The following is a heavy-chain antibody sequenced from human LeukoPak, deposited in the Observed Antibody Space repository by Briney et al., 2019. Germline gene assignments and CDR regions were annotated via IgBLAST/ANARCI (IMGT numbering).Heavy chain of an antibody. D-gene: IGHD6-13*01. V-gene: IGHV4-34*01. CDR1: GGSFSGYY. Sequence: SETLSLTCAVYGGSFSGYYWSWIRQPPGKGLEWIGEINHSGSTNYNPSLKSRVTISVDTSKNQFSLKLSSVTAADTAVYYCASLERYSSSRYGVVFPLDAFDIWGQGTMVTVSS. CDR3: ASLERYSSSRYGVVFPLDAFDI. J-gene: IGHJ3*02. CDR2: INHSGST.